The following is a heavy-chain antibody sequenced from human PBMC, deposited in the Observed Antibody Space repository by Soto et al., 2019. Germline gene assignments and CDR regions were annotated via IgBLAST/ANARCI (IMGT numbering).Heavy chain of an antibody. V-gene: IGHV1-18*04. J-gene: IGHJ5*02. CDR3: ARFQWFGELPSFNWFDP. CDR2: ISAYNGNT. Sequence: ASVKVSCKASGYTFTSYGISWVRQAPGQGLEWMGWISAYNGNTNYAQKLQGRVTMTTDTSTSTAYMELRSLRSDDTAVYYCARFQWFGELPSFNWFDPWGQGTLVTVSS. D-gene: IGHD3-10*01. CDR1: GYTFTSYG.